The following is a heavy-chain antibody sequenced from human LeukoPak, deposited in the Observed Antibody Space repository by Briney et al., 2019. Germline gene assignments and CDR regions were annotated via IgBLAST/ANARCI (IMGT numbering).Heavy chain of an antibody. CDR3: ARSIPGIAVAGTPFN. CDR1: GGTFSSYA. D-gene: IGHD6-19*01. V-gene: IGHV1-69*13. CDR2: IIPIFGTA. Sequence: SVKVSCKASGGTFSSYAISWVRQAPGQGLEWIGGIIPIFGTANYAQKFQGRVTITADESTSTAYMELSSLRSEDTAVYYCARSIPGIAVAGTPFNWGQGTLVTVSS. J-gene: IGHJ4*02.